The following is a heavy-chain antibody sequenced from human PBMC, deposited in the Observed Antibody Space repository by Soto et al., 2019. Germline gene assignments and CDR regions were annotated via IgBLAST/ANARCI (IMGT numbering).Heavy chain of an antibody. J-gene: IGHJ4*02. CDR3: ASVTVVAATFDF. CDR2: ISSRCSNI. CDR1: GFAFRRYN. V-gene: IGHV3-21*01. Sequence: GSLRLSCAASGFAFRRYNMNWVRQAPGKRLELVASISSRCSNIYYADSVKGRFTISRDNAKNSLFLQMDSLRAEDSAVYYCASVTVVAATFDFWGQGTLVTVSS. D-gene: IGHD2-15*01.